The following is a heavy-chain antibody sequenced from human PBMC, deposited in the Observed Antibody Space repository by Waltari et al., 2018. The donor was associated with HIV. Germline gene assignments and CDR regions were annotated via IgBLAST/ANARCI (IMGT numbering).Heavy chain of an antibody. CDR2: IYSGGST. CDR1: GFTVSSNY. D-gene: IGHD2-15*01. CDR3: ARSYCSGGSCYAPWFDP. J-gene: IGHJ5*02. V-gene: IGHV3-53*01. Sequence: EVQLVESGGGLIQPGGSLRLSCAASGFTVSSNYMSWVRQAPGKGLEWVSIIYSGGSTYYADSMKGRFTISRDNSKNTVYLQMNSLRAEDTAVYYCARSYCSGGSCYAPWFDPWGQGTLVTVSS.